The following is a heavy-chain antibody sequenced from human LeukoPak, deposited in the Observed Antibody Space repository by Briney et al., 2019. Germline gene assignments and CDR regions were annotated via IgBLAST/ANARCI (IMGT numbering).Heavy chain of an antibody. CDR3: ARDIYGSGHGWFDT. CDR2: IHYTGST. V-gene: IGHV4-59*01. CDR1: HVSISTYY. Sequence: PSETLSLTCTVSHVSISTYYWSWIRQPPGKGLEWMRYIHYTGSTNYNPSLKSRVTISVDTSKRQVYLTLRSVTAADTAVYYCARDIYGSGHGWFDTWGQGRLVAVSS. J-gene: IGHJ5*02. D-gene: IGHD3-10*01.